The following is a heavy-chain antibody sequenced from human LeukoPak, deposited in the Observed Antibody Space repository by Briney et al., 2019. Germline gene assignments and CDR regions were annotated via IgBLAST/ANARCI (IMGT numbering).Heavy chain of an antibody. CDR2: IWYDGSNK. D-gene: IGHD3-22*01. Sequence: GRSLRLSXAASGFTFRSYGMHWVRQAPGKGLEWVAVIWYDGSNKYYADSVKGRFTISRDNSKNTLYLQMNSLRAEDTAVYYCAKDLYYDSSGPFDYWGQGTLVTVSS. CDR1: GFTFRSYG. CDR3: AKDLYYDSSGPFDY. J-gene: IGHJ4*02. V-gene: IGHV3-33*06.